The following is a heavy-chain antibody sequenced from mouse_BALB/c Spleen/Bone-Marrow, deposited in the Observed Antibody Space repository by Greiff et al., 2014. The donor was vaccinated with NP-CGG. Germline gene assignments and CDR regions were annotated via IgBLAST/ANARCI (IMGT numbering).Heavy chain of an antibody. V-gene: IGHV6-6*02. D-gene: IGHD4-1*01. CDR3: TTGFAY. CDR2: IRLKSHNYTT. CDR1: GFTFSNYW. J-gene: IGHJ3*01. Sequence: EVQLQQSGGGLVQPGGSMKLSCVASGFTFSNYWMNWVRRSPEKGLEWVAEIRLKSHNYTTNYAESVKGRFTISRDDSKSSIYLQMNTLEAEDTGIYYCTTGFAYWGQGTLVTVSA.